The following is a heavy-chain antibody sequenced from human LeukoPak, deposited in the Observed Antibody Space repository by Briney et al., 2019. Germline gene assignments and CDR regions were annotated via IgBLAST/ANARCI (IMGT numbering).Heavy chain of an antibody. CDR3: AREGIAAAGNGGY. D-gene: IGHD6-13*01. J-gene: IGHJ4*02. CDR1: GYSISSGYF. CDR2: IYNSGST. Sequence: PSETLSLTCTVSGYSISSGYFWGWIRQPPGKGLEWIGTIYNSGSTYYNASLESRVTISVDTSKNQFSLKLSSVTAADTAVYYCAREGIAAAGNGGYWGQGTLVTVSS. V-gene: IGHV4-38-2*02.